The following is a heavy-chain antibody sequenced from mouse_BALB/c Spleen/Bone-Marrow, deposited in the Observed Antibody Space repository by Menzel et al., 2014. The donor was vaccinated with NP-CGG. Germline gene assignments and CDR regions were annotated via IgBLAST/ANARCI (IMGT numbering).Heavy chain of an antibody. J-gene: IGHJ3*01. CDR2: IDPSDSYT. CDR3: TRRDTTVERAWFAY. D-gene: IGHD1-1*01. V-gene: IGHV1S127*01. Sequence: QVQLQQSGAELVKPGASVEMSCKASGYTFTSYWMHWVKQRPGQGLEWIGTIDPSDSYTSYNQKFKGKATLTVDTSSSTAYMQLSSLTSEDSAVYYCTRRDTTVERAWFAYWGQGTLVTVSA. CDR1: GYTFTSYW.